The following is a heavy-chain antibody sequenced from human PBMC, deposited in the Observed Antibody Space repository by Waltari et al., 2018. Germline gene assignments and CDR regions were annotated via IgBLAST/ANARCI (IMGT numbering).Heavy chain of an antibody. J-gene: IGHJ4*02. CDR3: AEEGNTTAGLFDS. D-gene: IGHD6-25*01. CDR1: GHSVNNDFY. Sequence: QVQLRESGPGLVRSSETLSLTCTVSGHSVNNDFYWAWIRPSPGGGLEWIASTYHTGSSHYNSSLKSRVSISTDMSTKQFFLTLTHLTAADTAVYYCAEEGNTTAGLFDSWGQGTLVTVSS. V-gene: IGHV4-38-2*02. CDR2: TYHTGSS.